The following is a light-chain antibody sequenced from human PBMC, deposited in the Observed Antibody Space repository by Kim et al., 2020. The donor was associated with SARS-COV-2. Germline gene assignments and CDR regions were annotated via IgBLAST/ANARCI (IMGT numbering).Light chain of an antibody. CDR1: NIGSKN. Sequence: SYELTQPLSVSVALGQTARITCGGNNIGSKNVHWYQQKPGQAPVLVIYRDNDRPSGIPERFSGSNSGNTATLTISRVQAGDEADYYCQVLDSSTYVFGSGTKVTVL. V-gene: IGLV3-9*01. CDR3: QVLDSSTYV. J-gene: IGLJ1*01. CDR2: RDN.